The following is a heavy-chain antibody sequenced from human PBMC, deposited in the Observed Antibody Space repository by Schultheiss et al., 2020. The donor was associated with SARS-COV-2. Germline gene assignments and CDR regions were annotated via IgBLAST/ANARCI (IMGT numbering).Heavy chain of an antibody. D-gene: IGHD3-22*01. V-gene: IGHV3-30*04. Sequence: GGSLRLSCTASGFTFSNYAMHWVRQAPGKGLEWVAVISYDGSNKYYADSVKGRFTISRDNSKNTLYLQMNSLRAEDTAVYYCARAASTYYLLMGYWGQGTLVTVSS. CDR3: ARAASTYYLLMGY. CDR2: ISYDGSNK. CDR1: GFTFSNYA. J-gene: IGHJ4*02.